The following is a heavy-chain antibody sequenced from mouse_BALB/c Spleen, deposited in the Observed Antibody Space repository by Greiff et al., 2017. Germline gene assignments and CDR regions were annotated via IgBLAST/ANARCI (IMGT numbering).Heavy chain of an antibody. D-gene: IGHD4-1*01. CDR2: ISYDGSN. CDR3: ANERGRRGFAY. J-gene: IGHJ3*01. V-gene: IGHV3-6*02. CDR1: GYSITSGYY. Sequence: DVQLQESGPGLVKPSQSLSLTCSVTGYSITSGYYWNWIRQFPGNKLEWMGYISYDGSNNYNPSLKNRISITRDTSKNQFFLKLNSVTTEDTATYYCANERGRRGFAYWGQGTLVTVSA.